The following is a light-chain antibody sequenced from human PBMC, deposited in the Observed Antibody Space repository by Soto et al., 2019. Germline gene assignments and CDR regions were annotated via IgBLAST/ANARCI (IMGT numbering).Light chain of an antibody. CDR3: QHYDNSPPSFT. CDR2: GAS. V-gene: IGKV3-20*01. Sequence: EIVLTQSPDTLSLSPGERATLSCRASQSVSSDYLVWYQQKPGQAPRLLIYGASRRATGIPDRFSGSGSGTDFHLTISRLEPEDFEVYYCQHYDNSPPSFTFGPGTKVDIK. CDR1: QSVSSDY. J-gene: IGKJ3*01.